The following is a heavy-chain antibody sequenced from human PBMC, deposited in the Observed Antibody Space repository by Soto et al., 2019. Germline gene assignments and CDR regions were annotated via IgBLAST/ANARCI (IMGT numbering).Heavy chain of an antibody. CDR3: AKDGGSGWYPYYYYYGMYV. CDR2: ISYDGSNK. D-gene: IGHD6-19*01. J-gene: IGHJ6*02. CDR1: GFTFSSYG. V-gene: IGHV3-30*18. Sequence: PGGSLRLSCAASGFTFSSYGMHWVRQAPGKGLEWVAVISYDGSNKYYADSVKGRFTISRDNSKNTLYLQMNSLRAEDTAVYYCAKDGGSGWYPYYYYYGMYVWGQGTTVTVSS.